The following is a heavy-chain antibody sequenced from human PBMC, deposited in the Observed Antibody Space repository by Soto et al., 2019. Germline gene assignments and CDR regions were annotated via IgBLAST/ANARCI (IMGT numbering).Heavy chain of an antibody. V-gene: IGHV1-69*13. D-gene: IGHD3-10*01. CDR3: ARDPIKGSGYYYGMDV. J-gene: IGHJ6*02. CDR1: GGTFSSYA. Sequence: SVKVSCKASGGTFSSYAISWVRQAPGQGLEWMGGIIPIFGTANYAQKFQGRVTITADESTSTAYMELSSLRSEDTAVYYCARDPIKGSGYYYGMDVWGQGTTVTVSS. CDR2: IIPIFGTA.